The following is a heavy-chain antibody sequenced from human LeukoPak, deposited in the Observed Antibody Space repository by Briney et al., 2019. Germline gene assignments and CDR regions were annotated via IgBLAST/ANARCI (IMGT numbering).Heavy chain of an antibody. Sequence: SVKVSCKASGGTFSSYAISWVRQAPGQGLEWMGGIIPIFGTANYAQKFQGRVTITADESTSTAYMELSSLRSEDTAVYYCARDLVVVVAPMGWFDPWGQGTLVTVSS. J-gene: IGHJ5*02. D-gene: IGHD2-15*01. CDR2: IIPIFGTA. CDR3: ARDLVVVVAPMGWFDP. CDR1: GGTFSSYA. V-gene: IGHV1-69*13.